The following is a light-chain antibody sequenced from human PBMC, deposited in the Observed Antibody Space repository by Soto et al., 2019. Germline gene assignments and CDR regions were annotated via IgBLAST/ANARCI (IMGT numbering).Light chain of an antibody. J-gene: IGKJ1*01. CDR1: QSVGSY. V-gene: IGKV3-15*01. Sequence: EIVMTQSPATLSVSLGDRATLSCRASQSVGSYLAWYQQKPGQAPRLLIYGASTRATGIPARFSGSGSETDFTLTISSLQSEDFATYYCQQSYSTPRTFGQGTKVEIK. CDR2: GAS. CDR3: QQSYSTPRT.